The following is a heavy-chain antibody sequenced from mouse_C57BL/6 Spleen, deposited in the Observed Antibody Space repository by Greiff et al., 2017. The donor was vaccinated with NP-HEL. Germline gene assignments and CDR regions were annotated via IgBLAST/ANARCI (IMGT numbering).Heavy chain of an antibody. J-gene: IGHJ1*03. D-gene: IGHD1-1*01. CDR2: IDPENGDT. Sequence: VQLQQSGAELVRPGASVKLSCTASGFNIKDDYMHWVKQRPEQGLEWIGWIDPENGDTEYASKFQGKATITADTSSNTAYLQLSSLTSEDTAVYYCTTYYGSSYGYFEVWGTGTTVTVSS. CDR3: TTYYGSSYGYFEV. CDR1: GFNIKDDY. V-gene: IGHV14-4*01.